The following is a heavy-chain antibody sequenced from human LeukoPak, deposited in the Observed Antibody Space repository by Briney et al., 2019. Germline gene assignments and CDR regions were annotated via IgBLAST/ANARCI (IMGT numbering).Heavy chain of an antibody. Sequence: SVKVSCRASGGTFSSYTISWVRQAPGQGLEWMGRIIPILGIANYAQKFQGRVTVTADKSTSTAYMELSSLRSEDTAVYYCARDYLANYYGSGEVDPWGQGTLVTVSS. D-gene: IGHD3-10*01. CDR3: ARDYLANYYGSGEVDP. CDR2: IIPILGIA. J-gene: IGHJ5*02. V-gene: IGHV1-69*04. CDR1: GGTFSSYT.